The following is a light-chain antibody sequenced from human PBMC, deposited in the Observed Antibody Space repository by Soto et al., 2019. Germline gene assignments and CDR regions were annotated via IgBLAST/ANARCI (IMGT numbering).Light chain of an antibody. Sequence: QSALTQPASVSGSPGQSITISCTGTSSDVGSYNLVSWYQQHPGKAPKLMIYEGSKRPSGVSNRFSGSKSGNTASLTISGLQAEDEADYDCCSYAGSSSYVFGTGTKVTAL. CDR3: CSYAGSSSYV. CDR1: SSDVGSYNL. CDR2: EGS. J-gene: IGLJ1*01. V-gene: IGLV2-23*01.